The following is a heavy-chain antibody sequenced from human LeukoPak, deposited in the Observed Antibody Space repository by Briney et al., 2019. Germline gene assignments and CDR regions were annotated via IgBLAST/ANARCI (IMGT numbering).Heavy chain of an antibody. CDR1: GFTFSSYW. Sequence: GGSLRLSCAASGFTFSSYWMSWVRQAPGKGLEWVANIKQDGSEKYYVDSVKGRFTISRDNAKNSLYLQMNSLRAEDTAVYYCARESIAVAGIGYFDYWGQGTLVTVSS. V-gene: IGHV3-7*01. CDR2: IKQDGSEK. D-gene: IGHD6-19*01. CDR3: ARESIAVAGIGYFDY. J-gene: IGHJ4*02.